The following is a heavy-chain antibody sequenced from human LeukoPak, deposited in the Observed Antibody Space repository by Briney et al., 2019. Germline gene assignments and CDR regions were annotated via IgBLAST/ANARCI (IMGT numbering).Heavy chain of an antibody. CDR2: INHSGST. Sequence: SSETLSLTCAVYGGSFSGYYWSWIRQPPGKGLEWIGEINHSGSTNYNPSPKSRVTISVDTSKNQFSLKLSSVTAADTAVYYCAREYSYGPASGSGMDVWGKGTTVTVSS. CDR1: GGSFSGYY. V-gene: IGHV4-34*01. D-gene: IGHD5-18*01. CDR3: AREYSYGPASGSGMDV. J-gene: IGHJ6*04.